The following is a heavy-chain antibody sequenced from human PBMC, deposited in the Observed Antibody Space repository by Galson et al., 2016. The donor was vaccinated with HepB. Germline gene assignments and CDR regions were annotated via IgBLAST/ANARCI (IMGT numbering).Heavy chain of an antibody. V-gene: IGHV3-33*01. CDR3: ARGAGYLDY. Sequence: SLRLSCAASGFTFSTYGMHWVRQAPGKGLDWVAVIWADGSEKYYADSVQGRFTISRDSPKNTLYLQMNSLRAEDTAVYYCARGAGYLDYWGQGTQVTVSS. CDR1: GFTFSTYG. CDR2: IWADGSEK. D-gene: IGHD6-13*01. J-gene: IGHJ4*02.